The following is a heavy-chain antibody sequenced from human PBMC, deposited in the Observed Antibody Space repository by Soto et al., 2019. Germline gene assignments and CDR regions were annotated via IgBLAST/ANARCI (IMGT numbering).Heavy chain of an antibody. CDR2: IYHSGST. CDR1: GGSISSGGYS. V-gene: IGHV4-30-2*01. D-gene: IGHD1-1*01. Sequence: QLQLQESGSGLVRPSQTLSLTCAVSGGSISSGGYSWNWIRQPPGKGLEWIGYIYHSGSTPYNPTLQSRVTISVAKSKNQCSLKLTSVTAADTAVYYCARDQLEGNWFDPWGQGTLVTVSS. J-gene: IGHJ5*02. CDR3: ARDQLEGNWFDP.